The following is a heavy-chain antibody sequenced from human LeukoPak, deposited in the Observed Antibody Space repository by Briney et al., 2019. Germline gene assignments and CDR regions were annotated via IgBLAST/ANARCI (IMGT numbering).Heavy chain of an antibody. V-gene: IGHV1-3*01. CDR1: GYTFTSYA. D-gene: IGHD6-19*01. CDR3: ARDSSSGWFEYYYYGMDV. J-gene: IGHJ6*02. CDR2: INAGNGNT. Sequence: ASVKVSCTASGYTFTSYAMHWVRQAPGQRLEWIGWINAGNGNTKYSQNFQGRVTTTRDTSASTAYMELSSLRSEDTAIYYCARDSSSGWFEYYYYGMDVWGQGTTVTVSS.